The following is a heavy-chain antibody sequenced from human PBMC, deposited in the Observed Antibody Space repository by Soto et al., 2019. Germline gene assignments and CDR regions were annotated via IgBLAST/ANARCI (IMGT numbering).Heavy chain of an antibody. CDR2: FDPEEGKM. D-gene: IGHD3-10*01. CDR3: ATDLGVALAPLSILYFQQ. V-gene: IGHV1-24*01. J-gene: IGHJ1*01. CDR1: GYSLNELC. Sequence: ASVKVSCKVSGYSLNELCMHWVRQPPGKGLEWIGGFDPEEGKMIYAQNFQGRVTMTEDTSTDTAYMELNSPTSEDTAIYYCATDLGVALAPLSILYFQQWGQGTVVTVSS.